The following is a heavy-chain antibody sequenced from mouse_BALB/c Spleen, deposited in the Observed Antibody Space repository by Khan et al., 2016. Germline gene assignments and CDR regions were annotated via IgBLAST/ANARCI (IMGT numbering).Heavy chain of an antibody. Sequence: VQLKQSGPGLVKPSQSLSLTCTVTGYSITSDYAWNWIRQFPGNKLEWMGYISYSGSTSYNPSLKSRISITRDTSKNQFFLQLNSVTTEDTATYYCASSSGGSRWCAYWGQGTMVTVSA. D-gene: IGHD3-2*02. V-gene: IGHV3-2*02. J-gene: IGHJ3*01. CDR2: ISYSGST. CDR3: ASSSGGSRWCAY. CDR1: GYSITSDYA.